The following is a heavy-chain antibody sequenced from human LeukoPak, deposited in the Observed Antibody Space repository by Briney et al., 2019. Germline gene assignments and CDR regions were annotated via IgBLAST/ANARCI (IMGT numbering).Heavy chain of an antibody. Sequence: PGGSLRLSCAASGFTFSSYAMSWVRQAPGKGLEWVSAISGSGGSTYYADSVKGRFTISRGNAKNTLYLQMNSLRVEDTAVYYCTRGDGNGFDFWGQGTLVAVSS. D-gene: IGHD2-8*01. CDR3: TRGDGNGFDF. CDR2: ISGSGGST. V-gene: IGHV3-23*01. CDR1: GFTFSSYA. J-gene: IGHJ4*02.